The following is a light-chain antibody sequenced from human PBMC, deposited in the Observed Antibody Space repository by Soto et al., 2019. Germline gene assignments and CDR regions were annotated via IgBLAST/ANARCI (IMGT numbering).Light chain of an antibody. CDR1: QSVSSY. V-gene: IGKV3-11*01. CDR3: LQRSNWPWT. Sequence: EIVLTQSPATLSVSPGERATLSCRASQSVSSYLAWYQQKPGQGPRLLIYDASKRATGIPARFSGSGSGTDFTLTISSLEPEDFALYYCLQRSNWPWTFGQGTKVEIK. J-gene: IGKJ1*01. CDR2: DAS.